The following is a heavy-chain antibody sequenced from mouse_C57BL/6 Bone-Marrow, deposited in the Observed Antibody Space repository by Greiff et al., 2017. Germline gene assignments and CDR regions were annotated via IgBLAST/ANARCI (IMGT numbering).Heavy chain of an antibody. V-gene: IGHV1-74*01. CDR3: AMMVALYWYFDV. D-gene: IGHD1-1*02. J-gene: IGHJ1*03. Sequence: QVQLQQPGAELVKPGASVKVSCKASGYTFTSYWMHWVKQRPGQGLEWIGRIHPSDSDTNYNQKFKGKATLTVDKYSSTAYMQLSSLTSEDSAIYYCAMMVALYWYFDVWGTGTTVTVSS. CDR1: GYTFTSYW. CDR2: IHPSDSDT.